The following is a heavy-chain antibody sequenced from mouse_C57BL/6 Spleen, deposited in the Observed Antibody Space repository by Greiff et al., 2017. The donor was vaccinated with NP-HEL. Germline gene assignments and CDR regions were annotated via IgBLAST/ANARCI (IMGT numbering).Heavy chain of an antibody. J-gene: IGHJ3*01. CDR2: ISYDGSN. CDR1: GYSITSGYY. CDR3: ARGGVDWAWFAY. V-gene: IGHV3-6*01. D-gene: IGHD4-1*01. Sequence: EVKLVESGPGLVKPSQSLSLTCSVTGYSITSGYYWNWIRQFPGNKLEWMGYISYDGSNNYNPSLKNRISITRDTSKNQFFLKLNSVTTEDTATYYCARGGVDWAWFAYWGQGTLVTVSA.